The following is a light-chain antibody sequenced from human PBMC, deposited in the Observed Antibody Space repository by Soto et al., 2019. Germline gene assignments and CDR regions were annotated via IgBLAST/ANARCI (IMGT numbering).Light chain of an antibody. Sequence: DIKMTQSPSSLSASVGDRVTITCQASQDINNYLNWYQQKPGQAPKLLIYDASGLEVGVPSRFSGSGSGTDFTLTISSLQPEDFATYYCQQTYSTPRTFGQGTKVDI. CDR3: QQTYSTPRT. CDR1: QDINNY. V-gene: IGKV1-33*01. CDR2: DAS. J-gene: IGKJ1*01.